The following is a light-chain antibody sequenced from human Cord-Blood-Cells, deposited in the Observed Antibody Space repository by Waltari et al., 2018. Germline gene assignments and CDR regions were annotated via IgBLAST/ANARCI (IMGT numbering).Light chain of an antibody. CDR2: GKN. V-gene: IGLV3-19*01. J-gene: IGLJ2*01. CDR3: NSRDSSGNHLV. Sequence: SSELPQDPAVSVALGQTARIPCQGDRLRSYYASWYQQKPGQAPVLVIYGKNNRPSGIPDRFSGSSSGNTASLTITGAQAEDEADYYCNSRDSSGNHLVFGGGTKLTVL. CDR1: RLRSYY.